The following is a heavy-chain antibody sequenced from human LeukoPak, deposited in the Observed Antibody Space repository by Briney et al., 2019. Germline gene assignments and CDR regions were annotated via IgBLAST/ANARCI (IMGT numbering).Heavy chain of an antibody. CDR2: IYYSGST. V-gene: IGHV4-59*01. CDR3: ERWEYSSGHDY. D-gene: IGHD6-19*01. J-gene: IGHJ4*02. Sequence: SETLSLTCTVSGGSISSYYWSWIRQPPGKGLEWIGYIYYSGSTNYNPSLKSRVTISVDTSKNQFSLKLSSVTAADTAVYYCERWEYSSGHDYWGQGTLVTVSS. CDR1: GGSISSYY.